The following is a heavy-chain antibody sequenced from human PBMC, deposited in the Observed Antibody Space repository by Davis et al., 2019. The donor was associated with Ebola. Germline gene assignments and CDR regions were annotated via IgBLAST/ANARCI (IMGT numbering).Heavy chain of an antibody. D-gene: IGHD1-1*01. V-gene: IGHV3-23*01. CDR1: EFTFSGYA. Sequence: GESLKISCAASEFTFSGYAMSWVRQAPGKGLEWVSAISGSGGSTYYAGSVKGRFTISRDNSRNTLYLQMNSLSAEDTAVYSCAKTSANDPPYYFDFWGQGILVTVSS. CDR2: ISGSGGST. J-gene: IGHJ4*02. CDR3: AKTSANDPPYYFDF.